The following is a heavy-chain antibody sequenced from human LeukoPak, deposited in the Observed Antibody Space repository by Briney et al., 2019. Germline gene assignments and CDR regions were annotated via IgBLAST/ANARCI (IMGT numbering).Heavy chain of an antibody. CDR2: IWYDGSRS. Sequence: PGKSLRLSCAASGFTFRSYSMHWVRQAPGQGLEWVAVIWYDGSRSDYADSVKGRFTISRDNSKNTLFLQMNGLRGEDTAVYYCTRDAADYFDSSASFDYWGQGTLVTVSS. CDR1: GFTFRSYS. CDR3: TRDAADYFDSSASFDY. J-gene: IGHJ4*02. D-gene: IGHD3-22*01. V-gene: IGHV3-30*04.